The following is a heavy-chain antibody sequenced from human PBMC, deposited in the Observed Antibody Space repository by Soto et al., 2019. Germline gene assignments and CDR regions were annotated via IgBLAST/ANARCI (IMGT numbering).Heavy chain of an antibody. V-gene: IGHV3-66*01. CDR3: AAPANYDILTGYYYYGMDV. Sequence: GGSLRLSCAASGFTVSSNYMSWVRQAPGKGLEWVSVIYSGGTTYYADSVKGRFTISRDNSKNTLYLQMNSLRAEDTAVYYCAAPANYDILTGYYYYGMDVWGQGTTVTVSS. D-gene: IGHD3-9*01. J-gene: IGHJ6*02. CDR2: IYSGGTT. CDR1: GFTVSSNY.